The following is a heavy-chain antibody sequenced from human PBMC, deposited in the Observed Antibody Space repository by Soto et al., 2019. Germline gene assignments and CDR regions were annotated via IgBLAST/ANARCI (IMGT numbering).Heavy chain of an antibody. CDR3: GRDLRVIRIHYYFDGMDV. V-gene: IGHV1-69*19. CDR1: GGTFSSYA. CDR2: IIPISGTA. J-gene: IGHJ6*02. D-gene: IGHD2-21*01. Sequence: QVQLVQSGAEVKKPGSSVKVSCKASGGTFSSYAISWVRQAPGQGLEWMGRIIPISGTANYEQKLQGRVTITAVESSSTAYMERSSLRSEDTAVYYCGRDLRVIRIHYYFDGMDVWGQGTTVTVCS.